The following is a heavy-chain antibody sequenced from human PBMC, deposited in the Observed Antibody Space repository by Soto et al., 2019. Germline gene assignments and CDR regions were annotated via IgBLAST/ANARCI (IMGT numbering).Heavy chain of an antibody. D-gene: IGHD3-10*01. CDR1: GYTFTFFG. CDR3: ARDVRGGYDGPFDD. V-gene: IGHV1-18*01. CDR2: IKPYNDNT. Sequence: QVQLVQSGAEVKKPGASVRVSCKTSGYTFTFFGISWVRQAPGQGLEWIGGIKPYNDNTNYAHKLQGRVTMTTNTSTSPAYMEMRGLTSDDTAVYYCARDVRGGYDGPFDDWGQGTLVTVSS. J-gene: IGHJ4*02.